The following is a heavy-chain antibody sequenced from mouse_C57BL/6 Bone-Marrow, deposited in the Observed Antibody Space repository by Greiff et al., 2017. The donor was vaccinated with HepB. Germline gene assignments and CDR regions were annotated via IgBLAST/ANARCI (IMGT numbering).Heavy chain of an antibody. CDR2: IDPSDSYT. D-gene: IGHD2-10*01. CDR1: GYTFTSYW. J-gene: IGHJ1*03. CDR3: ARGPYYGNYGYFDV. V-gene: IGHV1-50*01. Sequence: QVQLQQPGAELVKPGASVKLSCKASGYTFTSYWMQWVKQRPGQGLEWIGEIDPSDSYTNYNQKFKGKATLTVDTSSSTAYMQLSSLTSEDSAVYYCARGPYYGNYGYFDVWGTGTTVTVSS.